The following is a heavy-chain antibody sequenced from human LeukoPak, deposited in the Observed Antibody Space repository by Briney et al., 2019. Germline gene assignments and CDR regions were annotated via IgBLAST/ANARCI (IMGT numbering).Heavy chain of an antibody. CDR1: GYTFTNYD. V-gene: IGHV1-8*01. J-gene: IGHJ5*02. D-gene: IGHD5-12*01. Sequence: ASVKVSCKASGYTFTNYDINWVRQATGQGLEWMGWMNSNSDNTGYAQKFQGRITMTRSTSISTAYMELSNLRSEDTAIYYCARAIGGYALNWFDPWGQGTLVTVSS. CDR2: MNSNSDNT. CDR3: ARAIGGYALNWFDP.